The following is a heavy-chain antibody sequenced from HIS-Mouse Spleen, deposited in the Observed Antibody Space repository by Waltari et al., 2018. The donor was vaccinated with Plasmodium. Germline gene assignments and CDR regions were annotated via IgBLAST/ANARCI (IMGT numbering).Heavy chain of an antibody. Sequence: QVQLVQSGAEVKKPGASVKFSCKASGSTFTNYGIRWVRQAPGQGLEWMGWISPYNGNTHFAQKLQGRVTMTTDTSTSTAYMELRSLRSDDTAVYYCARGSAGDAFDIWGQGTMVTVSS. J-gene: IGHJ3*02. D-gene: IGHD6-19*01. V-gene: IGHV1-18*01. CDR1: GSTFTNYG. CDR3: ARGSAGDAFDI. CDR2: ISPYNGNT.